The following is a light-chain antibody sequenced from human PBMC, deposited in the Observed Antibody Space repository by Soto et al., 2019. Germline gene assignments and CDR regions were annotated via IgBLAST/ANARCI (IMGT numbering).Light chain of an antibody. CDR3: QQYNSSPRT. J-gene: IGKJ1*01. CDR2: KAS. Sequence: DIKMTQSPATLSASVGDRVTITCRASQSISSWLAWYQQKPGKALKLLIYKASSLESGVPSRFSGSGSGTEFTLTISSLQPDDFATYYCQQYNSSPRTFGQGPKVEIK. V-gene: IGKV1-5*03. CDR1: QSISSW.